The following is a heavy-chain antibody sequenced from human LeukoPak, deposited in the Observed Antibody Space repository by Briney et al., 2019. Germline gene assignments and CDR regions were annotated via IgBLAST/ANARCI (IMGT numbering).Heavy chain of an antibody. Sequence: GASVKVSSKPSGYTFTGYYMHWVRQAPGQGLEWMGWINPNSGGTNYAQTFQGRVTMTRDTSISTAYMELSRLRSDDTAVYYCARSYESGDYWGQGTLVTVSS. V-gene: IGHV1-2*02. J-gene: IGHJ4*02. CDR1: GYTFTGYY. D-gene: IGHD3-10*01. CDR2: INPNSGGT. CDR3: ARSYESGDY.